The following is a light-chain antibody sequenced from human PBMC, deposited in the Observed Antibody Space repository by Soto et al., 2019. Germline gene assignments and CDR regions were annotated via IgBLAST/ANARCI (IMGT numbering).Light chain of an antibody. V-gene: IGKV4-1*01. J-gene: IGKJ2*03. CDR1: QSVLNRSNSKNY. CDR3: QQYYTTPPYS. Sequence: DIVMTQSPDSLAVSLGERATINCKSSQSVLNRSNSKNYLAWYQQKPGQPPNLLIYWASTRESGVPDRFSGSGSGTDFTLTISSLQAEDVAVYYCQQYYTTPPYSFGQGTKLEIK. CDR2: WAS.